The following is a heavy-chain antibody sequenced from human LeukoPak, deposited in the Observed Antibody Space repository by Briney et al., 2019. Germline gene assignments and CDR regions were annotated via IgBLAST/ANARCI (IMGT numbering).Heavy chain of an antibody. CDR3: ARTELKQWLPVENWFDP. V-gene: IGHV1-69*05. J-gene: IGHJ5*02. D-gene: IGHD6-19*01. CDR2: IIPIFGTA. CDR1: GGTFSSYA. Sequence: GASVKVSCKASGGTFSSYAISWVRQAPGQGLEWMGGIIPIFGTANYAQKFQGRVTITTDESTSTAYMELSSLRSEDTAVYYCARTELKQWLPVENWFDPWGQGTLVTVSS.